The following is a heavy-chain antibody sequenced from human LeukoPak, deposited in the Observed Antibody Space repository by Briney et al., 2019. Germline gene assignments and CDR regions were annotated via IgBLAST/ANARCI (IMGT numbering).Heavy chain of an antibody. J-gene: IGHJ5*02. CDR1: GGTFSNYA. V-gene: IGHV1-69*06. CDR3: ARSANDYGDYILSNWFDP. CDR2: IIPIFGTA. Sequence: SVKVSCKASGGTFSNYAISWVRQAPGQGLEWMGGIIPIFGTANYAQKFRGRVTITADKSTRTAYTELSSLRSEDTAVYYCARSANDYGDYILSNWFDPWGQGTLVTVSS. D-gene: IGHD4-17*01.